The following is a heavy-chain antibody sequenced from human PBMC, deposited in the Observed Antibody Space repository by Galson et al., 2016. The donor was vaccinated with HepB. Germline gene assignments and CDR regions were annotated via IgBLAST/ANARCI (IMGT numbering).Heavy chain of an antibody. J-gene: IGHJ4*02. Sequence: SLRLSCAASGFTFTTYWMTWVRQAPGKGREWVASIKQDGGEKRYVASVDGRFTIARDHAKNSVYLQMNSLRVEDTAVYYCARVYNWDFDFWGQGTLVTVSS. CDR2: IKQDGGEK. D-gene: IGHD1-20*01. CDR3: ARVYNWDFDF. V-gene: IGHV3-7*01. CDR1: GFTFTTYW.